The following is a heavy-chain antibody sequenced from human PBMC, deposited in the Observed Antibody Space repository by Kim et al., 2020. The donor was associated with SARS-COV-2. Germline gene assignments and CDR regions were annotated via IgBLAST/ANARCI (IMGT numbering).Heavy chain of an antibody. D-gene: IGHD6-13*01. CDR2: INAGNGNT. V-gene: IGHV1-3*01. CDR1: GYTFTSYA. J-gene: IGHJ4*02. CDR3: ARGIIAAAGRYYFDY. Sequence: ASVKVSCKASGYTFTSYAMHWVRQAPGQRLEWMGWINAGNGNTKYSQKFQGRVTITRDTSASTAYMELSSLRSEDTAVYYCARGIIAAAGRYYFDYWGQGTLVTVSS.